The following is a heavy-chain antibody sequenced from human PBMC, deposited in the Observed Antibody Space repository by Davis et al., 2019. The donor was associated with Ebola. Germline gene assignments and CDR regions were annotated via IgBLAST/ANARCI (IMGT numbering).Heavy chain of an antibody. CDR2: ISGSGGST. J-gene: IGHJ5*02. D-gene: IGHD6-19*01. CDR1: GFTFSSYA. CDR3: AKDTYSGWYNSGWFDP. Sequence: ESLKISCAASGFTFSSYAMSWVRQAPGKGLEWVSAISGSGGSTYYADSVKGRFTISRDNSKNTLYLQMNSLRAEDTAVYYCAKDTYSGWYNSGWFDPWGQGTLVTVSS. V-gene: IGHV3-23*01.